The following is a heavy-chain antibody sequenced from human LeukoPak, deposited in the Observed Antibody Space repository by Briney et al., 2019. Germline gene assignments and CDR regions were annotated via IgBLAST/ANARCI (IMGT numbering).Heavy chain of an antibody. CDR3: AKDRCSNGIGCYYYYMDV. CDR2: INPNSGGT. CDR1: GYTFTGYY. Sequence: ASVKVSCKASGYTFTGYYMHWVRQAPGQGLEWMGWINPNSGGTNYAQKFQGRVTMTRDTSISTAYMELSRLRSDDTAVYYCAKDRCSNGIGCYYYYMDVWGKGTTVTISS. J-gene: IGHJ6*03. D-gene: IGHD2-8*01. V-gene: IGHV1-2*02.